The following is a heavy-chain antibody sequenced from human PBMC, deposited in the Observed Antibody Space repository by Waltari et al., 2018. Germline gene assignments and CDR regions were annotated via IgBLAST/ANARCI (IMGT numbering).Heavy chain of an antibody. J-gene: IGHJ6*03. CDR2: ISCRGST. Sequence: QLQLQESGPGLVKPSETLSLTCTVSGGSISSSSYYWGWIRQPPGKGLEWIGSISCRGSTYRNPSLKSRVTISVDTSKNQFSLKLSSVTAADTAVYYCARNYGGNSHYYYYMDVWGKGTTVTVSS. CDR3: ARNYGGNSHYYYYMDV. D-gene: IGHD4-17*01. CDR1: GGSISSSSYY. V-gene: IGHV4-39*01.